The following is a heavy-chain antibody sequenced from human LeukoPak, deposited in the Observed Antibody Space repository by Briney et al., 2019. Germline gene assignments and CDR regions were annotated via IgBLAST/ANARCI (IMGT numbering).Heavy chain of an antibody. V-gene: IGHV1-8*01. CDR1: GYTFTSYD. J-gene: IGHJ3*02. CDR3: ARSARTWIQLWPHPTAHDAFDI. CDR2: MNPNSGNT. Sequence: ASVKVSCKASGYTFTSYDINWVRQATGQGLEWMGWMNPNSGNTGYAQKFQGRVTMTRNTSIGTAYMELSSLRSEDTAVYYCARSARTWIQLWPHPTAHDAFDIWGQGTMVTVSS. D-gene: IGHD5-18*01.